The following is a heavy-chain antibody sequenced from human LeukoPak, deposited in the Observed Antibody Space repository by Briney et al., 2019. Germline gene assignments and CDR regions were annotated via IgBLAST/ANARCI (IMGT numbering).Heavy chain of an antibody. CDR2: IRRSGGVT. Sequence: PGGSLRLSCAASGFIFSSFAMSWVRQAPGKGLEWVSAIRRSGGVTYYTDSVKGRFTISRDNSKNTLYLQMNSLRAEDTAVYYCARVPGRGGAFDIWGQGTMVTVSS. D-gene: IGHD1-14*01. CDR3: ARVPGRGGAFDI. CDR1: GFIFSSFA. V-gene: IGHV3-23*01. J-gene: IGHJ3*02.